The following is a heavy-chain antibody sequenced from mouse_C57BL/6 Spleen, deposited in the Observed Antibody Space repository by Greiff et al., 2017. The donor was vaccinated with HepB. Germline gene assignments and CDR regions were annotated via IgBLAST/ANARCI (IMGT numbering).Heavy chain of an antibody. V-gene: IGHV1-15*01. D-gene: IGHD1-1*01. CDR2: IDPETGGT. CDR3: TRSLYYYGSSYRFDY. J-gene: IGHJ2*01. CDR1: GYTFTDYE. Sequence: VQGVESGAELVRPGASVTLSCKASGYTFTDYEMHWVKQTPVHGLEWIGAIDPETGGTAYNQKFKGKAILTADKSSSTAYMELRSLTSEDSAVYYCTRSLYYYGSSYRFDYWGQGTTLTVSS.